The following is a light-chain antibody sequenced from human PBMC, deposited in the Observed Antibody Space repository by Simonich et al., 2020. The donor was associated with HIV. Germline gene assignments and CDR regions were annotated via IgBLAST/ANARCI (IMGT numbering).Light chain of an antibody. Sequence: DIVMTQSPDSLAVSLGERATINYKSSQSVLYSSNNKNYLAWYQQKPGQPPRLLIYWASTRESGVPDRFSASGSGTDFTRTISSLQAEDVALYYCQQYYSTPPTFGQGTKVEIK. CDR1: QSVLYSSNNKNY. J-gene: IGKJ1*01. CDR2: WAS. CDR3: QQYYSTPPT. V-gene: IGKV4-1*01.